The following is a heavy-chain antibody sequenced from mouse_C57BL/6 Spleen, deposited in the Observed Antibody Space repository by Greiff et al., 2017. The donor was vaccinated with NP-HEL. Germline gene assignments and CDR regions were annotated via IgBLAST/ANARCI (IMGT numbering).Heavy chain of an antibody. J-gene: IGHJ2*01. Sequence: QVQLQQSGPELVKPGASVKISCKASGYAFSSSWMNWVKQRPGKGLEWIGRIYPGDGDTNYNGKFKGKATLTADKSSSTAYMQLSSLTSEDSAVYFCASRQLGREDWGQGTTLTVSA. CDR2: IYPGDGDT. V-gene: IGHV1-82*01. D-gene: IGHD4-1*02. CDR1: GYAFSSSW. CDR3: ASRQLGRED.